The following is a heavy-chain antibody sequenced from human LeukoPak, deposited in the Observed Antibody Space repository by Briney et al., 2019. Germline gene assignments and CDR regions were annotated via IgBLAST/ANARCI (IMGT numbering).Heavy chain of an antibody. Sequence: VGALRLSCAASGFTFSSYEMNWVRQAPGKGLEWVSYISSSGSTIYYADSVKGRFTISRDNAKNSLYLQMNSLRAEDTAVYYCARDNGYSYGNFDYWGQGTLVTVSS. J-gene: IGHJ4*02. D-gene: IGHD5-18*01. CDR3: ARDNGYSYGNFDY. CDR1: GFTFSSYE. CDR2: ISSSGSTI. V-gene: IGHV3-48*03.